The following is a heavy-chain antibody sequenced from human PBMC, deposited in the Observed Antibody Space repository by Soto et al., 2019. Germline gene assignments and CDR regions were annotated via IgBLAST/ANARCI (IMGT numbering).Heavy chain of an antibody. V-gene: IGHV1-18*01. D-gene: IGHD5-12*01. J-gene: IGHJ4*02. Sequence: ASVKVSCKASGYTFTSYGISWVRQAPGQGLEWMGWISAYNGNTNYAQKLQGRVTMTTDTSTSTAYMELRSLRSDDTAVYYCARGATNVDIVATISQDFDYWGQGTLVTVSS. CDR1: GYTFTSYG. CDR3: ARGATNVDIVATISQDFDY. CDR2: ISAYNGNT.